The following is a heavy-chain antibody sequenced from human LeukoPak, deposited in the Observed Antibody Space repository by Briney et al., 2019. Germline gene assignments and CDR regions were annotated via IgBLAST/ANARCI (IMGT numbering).Heavy chain of an antibody. CDR1: GFTFSTYS. J-gene: IGHJ6*03. Sequence: GGSLRLSCAVSGFTFSTYSMNWVRQAPGKGLEWVSSISSSSSYIYYADSVKGRFTISRDNAKNSLYLQMNSLRAEDTAVYYCAREANQFDWLNLHYYYYMDVWGKGTTVTVSS. D-gene: IGHD3-9*01. CDR3: AREANQFDWLNLHYYYYMDV. V-gene: IGHV3-21*01. CDR2: ISSSSSYI.